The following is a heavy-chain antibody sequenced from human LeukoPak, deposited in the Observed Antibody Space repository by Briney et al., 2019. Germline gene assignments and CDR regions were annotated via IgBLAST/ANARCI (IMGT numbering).Heavy chain of an antibody. CDR1: GFTFSSYA. CDR3: AKGSGYYVDAWFDP. CDR2: ISGSGGST. J-gene: IGHJ5*02. V-gene: IGHV3-23*01. Sequence: GGSLRLSCAASGFTFSSYAMSWVRQSPGKGLEWVSAISGSGGSTYYADSVKGRFTISRDNSKNTLYLQMNSLRAEDTAVYYCAKGSGYYVDAWFDPWGQGTLVTVSS. D-gene: IGHD3-22*01.